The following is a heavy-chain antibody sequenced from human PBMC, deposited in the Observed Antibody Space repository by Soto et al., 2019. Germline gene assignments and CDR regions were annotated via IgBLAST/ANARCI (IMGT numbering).Heavy chain of an antibody. V-gene: IGHV1-18*01. Sequence: EALVKFSCKASGYTFTSYGISWVRQAPGQVLECMVWISAYNGNTNYXXKLQGRVXXTTDTSTTTAXMELRXLRSDETAVHYCARDLTNGVAGPDWGQGTLVTVSS. CDR1: GYTFTSYG. D-gene: IGHD3-3*01. CDR2: ISAYNGNT. J-gene: IGHJ4*02. CDR3: ARDLTNGVAGPD.